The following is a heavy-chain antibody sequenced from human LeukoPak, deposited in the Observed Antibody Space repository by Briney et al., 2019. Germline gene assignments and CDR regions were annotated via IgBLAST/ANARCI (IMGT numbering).Heavy chain of an antibody. D-gene: IGHD2-15*01. Sequence: PGGSLRLSCAASGFTFSSYAMSWVRQAPGKGLEWVSAISGSGGSTYYADSVKGRFTISRDNSKNTLYLQMNSLRAEDTAVYYCAKDQIAGTLRIEGDYYYGMDVWGQGTTVTVSS. V-gene: IGHV3-23*01. J-gene: IGHJ6*02. CDR1: GFTFSSYA. CDR2: ISGSGGST. CDR3: AKDQIAGTLRIEGDYYYGMDV.